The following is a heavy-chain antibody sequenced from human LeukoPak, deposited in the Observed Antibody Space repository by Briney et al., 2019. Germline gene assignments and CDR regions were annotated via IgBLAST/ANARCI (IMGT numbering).Heavy chain of an antibody. CDR2: ISDDGSKK. CDR1: GFTFSIYA. D-gene: IGHD6-13*01. J-gene: IGHJ5*02. Sequence: GRSLRLSCVASGFTFSIYAIHWVRQAPGKGLEWVAVISDDGSKKYYADSVRGRLTISRDNSKSTLFLQMNSLRAEDTAVYYCARERIAATGTGWFDPWGQGTLVTVSS. CDR3: ARERIAATGTGWFDP. V-gene: IGHV3-30*04.